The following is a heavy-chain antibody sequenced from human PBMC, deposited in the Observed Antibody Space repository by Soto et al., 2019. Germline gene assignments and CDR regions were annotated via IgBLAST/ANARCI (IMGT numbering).Heavy chain of an antibody. J-gene: IGHJ4*02. Sequence: TLSLTCTVTGDSISSRSYYWGWIRQPPGKGLEWIGSIYYSGSTYNNPSLRSRVSMSIDTSKDQFSLKLKSVTAADTALYFCARQRTSVATQAYFDVWGQGSLVTVSS. CDR2: IYYSGST. CDR3: ARQRTSVATQAYFDV. D-gene: IGHD3-10*01. V-gene: IGHV4-39*01. CDR1: GDSISSRSYY.